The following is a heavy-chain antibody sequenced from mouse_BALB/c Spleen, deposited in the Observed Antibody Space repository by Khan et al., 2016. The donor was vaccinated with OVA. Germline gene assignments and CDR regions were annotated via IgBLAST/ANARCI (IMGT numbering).Heavy chain of an antibody. CDR1: GYSFTSYY. CDR2: IDPFSGGT. J-gene: IGHJ3*01. D-gene: IGHD2-2*01. CDR3: TRHGYGALFTY. V-gene: IGHV1S135*01. Sequence: EVKLLESGPELMKPGASVKISCKASGYSFTSYYIHWVMQSHGKSLEWIGYIDPFSGGTTYNQKFKGKATLTVDKSYSTAYIHLSNLTSEDSAVYYCTRHGYGALFTYWGQGTLVTVAA.